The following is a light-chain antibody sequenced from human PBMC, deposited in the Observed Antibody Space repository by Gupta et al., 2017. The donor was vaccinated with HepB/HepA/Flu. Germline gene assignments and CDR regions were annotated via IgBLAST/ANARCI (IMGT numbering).Light chain of an antibody. CDR2: EVS. CDR3: SSRTTSSTYVL. Sequence: QSALTQPPSVSGSPGQSVTISCTGTSSDIGNSNRVSWYQRPPGTAPKLIIYEVSYRPSGVPDRFSGSKSDNTASLTISGLQPEDEGDYYCSSRTTSSTYVLFGGGTQLTVL. CDR1: SSDIGNSNR. J-gene: IGLJ2*01. V-gene: IGLV2-18*02.